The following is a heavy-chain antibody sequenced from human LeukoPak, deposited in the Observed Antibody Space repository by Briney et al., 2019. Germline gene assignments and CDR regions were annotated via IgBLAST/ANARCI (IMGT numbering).Heavy chain of an antibody. D-gene: IGHD2-15*01. CDR2: IKEDGSER. J-gene: IGHJ6*02. CDR1: AFIFSGHW. V-gene: IGHV3-7*03. Sequence: PGGSLRLSCEGSAFIFSGHWMNWVRQTPGKGLEWVASIKEDGSERQYVDSVKGRFSISRDNTKGSLFLQLNSLRAEDTAVYYCANGCSGGSCYNYYYYYGMDVWGQGTTVTVSS. CDR3: ANGCSGGSCYNYYYYYGMDV.